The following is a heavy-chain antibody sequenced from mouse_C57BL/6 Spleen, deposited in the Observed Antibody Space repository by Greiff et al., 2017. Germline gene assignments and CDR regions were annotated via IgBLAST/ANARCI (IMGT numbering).Heavy chain of an antibody. D-gene: IGHD2-3*01. Sequence: EVKVVESGEGLVKPGGSLKLSCAASGFTFSSYAMSWVRQTPEKRLEWVAYISSGGDYIYYADTVKGRFTISRDNARNTLYLQMSSLKSEDTAMYYCTRRGYDGYYSMDYWGQGTSVTVSS. CDR3: TRRGYDGYYSMDY. V-gene: IGHV5-9-1*02. J-gene: IGHJ4*01. CDR2: ISSGGDYI. CDR1: GFTFSSYA.